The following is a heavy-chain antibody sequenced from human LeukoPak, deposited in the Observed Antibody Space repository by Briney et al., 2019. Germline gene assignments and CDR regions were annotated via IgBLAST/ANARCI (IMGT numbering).Heavy chain of an antibody. CDR1: GGSFSGYY. V-gene: IGHV4-34*01. Sequence: SETLSLTCAVYGGSFSGYYWSWIRQSPGKGLEWIGEINHSGSTNYNPSLKSRVTISVDTSKNQISLQLTSVTAADTAVYYCARTIDSSDSGGYYKYYFDYWGQGTLVTVSS. D-gene: IGHD3-22*01. CDR3: ARTIDSSDSGGYYKYYFDY. CDR2: INHSGST. J-gene: IGHJ4*02.